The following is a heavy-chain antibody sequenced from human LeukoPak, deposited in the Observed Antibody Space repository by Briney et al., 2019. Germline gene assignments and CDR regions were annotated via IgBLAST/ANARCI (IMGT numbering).Heavy chain of an antibody. CDR1: GGSFSGYY. Sequence: SETLSLTCAVYGGSFSGYYWSWIRQPPGKGLEWIGEINHSGSTNYNPSLKSRVTISVDTSKNQFSLKLSSVTAADTAVYYCARILTGYYPYYYYYYMDVWGKGTTVTVSS. J-gene: IGHJ6*03. V-gene: IGHV4-34*01. CDR3: ARILTGYYPYYYYYYMDV. D-gene: IGHD3-9*01. CDR2: INHSGST.